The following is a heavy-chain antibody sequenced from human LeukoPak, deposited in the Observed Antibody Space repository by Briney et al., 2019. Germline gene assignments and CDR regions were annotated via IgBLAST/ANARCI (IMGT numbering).Heavy chain of an antibody. V-gene: IGHV3-21*04. CDR3: ARRDSSSWYGVDY. CDR2: ISSSGRTI. D-gene: IGHD6-13*01. J-gene: IGHJ4*02. CDR1: GFTFSSYS. Sequence: GGSLRLSCAASGFTFSSYSMNWVRQAPGKGLEWVSSISSSGRTIYYADSVKGRFTISRDNAKNSLFLQMNSLRAEDTAVYYCARRDSSSWYGVDYWGQGTLVTVSS.